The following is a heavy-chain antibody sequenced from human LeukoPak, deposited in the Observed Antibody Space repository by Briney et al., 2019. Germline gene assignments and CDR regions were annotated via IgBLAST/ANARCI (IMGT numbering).Heavy chain of an antibody. Sequence: SDNLSLTCTVSDGPIRSHYWTWIRQSPIKGLEWIGDISNSGSTKYNPSLRSRVTISIDTSRSQFSLRLSSVTAADTAVYYCGRDALVGFLSYYYIDVWGKGITVTVSS. CDR1: DGPIRSHY. CDR2: ISNSGST. CDR3: GRDALVGFLSYYYIDV. J-gene: IGHJ6*03. V-gene: IGHV4-59*11. D-gene: IGHD3-10*01.